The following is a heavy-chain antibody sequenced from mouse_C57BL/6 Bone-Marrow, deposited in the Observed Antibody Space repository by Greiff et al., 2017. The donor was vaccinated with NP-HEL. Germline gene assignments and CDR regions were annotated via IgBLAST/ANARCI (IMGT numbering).Heavy chain of an antibody. D-gene: IGHD1-1*01. CDR1: GFTFSNYW. CDR3: TSTVVATDAMDY. V-gene: IGHV6-3*01. CDR2: IRLKSDNYAT. Sequence: EVMLVESGGGLVQPGGSMKLSCVASGFTFSNYWMNWVRQSPEKGLEWVAQIRLKSDNYATHYAESVKGRFTISRDDSKSSVYLQMNNLRAEDTGIYYCTSTVVATDAMDYWGQGTSVTVSS. J-gene: IGHJ4*01.